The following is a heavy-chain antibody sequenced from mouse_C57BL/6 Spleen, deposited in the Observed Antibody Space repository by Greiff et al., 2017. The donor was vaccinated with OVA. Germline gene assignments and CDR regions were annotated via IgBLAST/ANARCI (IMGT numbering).Heavy chain of an antibody. CDR3: ARQHYSNYVGYFDV. CDR1: GFTFSSYT. D-gene: IGHD2-5*01. J-gene: IGHJ1*03. Sequence: DVKLVESGGGLVKPGGSLKLSCAASGFTFSSYTMSWVRQTPEKRLEWVATISGGGGNTYYPDSVKGRFTISRDNAKNTLYLQMSSLRSEDTALYYCARQHYSNYVGYFDVWGTGTTVTVSS. V-gene: IGHV5-9*01. CDR2: ISGGGGNT.